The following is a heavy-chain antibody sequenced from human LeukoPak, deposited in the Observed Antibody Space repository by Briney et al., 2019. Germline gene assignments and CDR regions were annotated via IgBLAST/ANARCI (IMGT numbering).Heavy chain of an antibody. CDR1: GGSISSYY. V-gene: IGHV4-4*07. CDR3: ARYVYYDSSGYYFDY. Sequence: SETLSLTCTVSGGSISSYYWSWIRQPAGKGLERIGRIYTSGSTNYNPSLKSRVTISVDKSKNQFSLKLSSVTAADTAVYYCARYVYYDSSGYYFDYWGQGTLVTVSS. CDR2: IYTSGST. D-gene: IGHD3-22*01. J-gene: IGHJ4*02.